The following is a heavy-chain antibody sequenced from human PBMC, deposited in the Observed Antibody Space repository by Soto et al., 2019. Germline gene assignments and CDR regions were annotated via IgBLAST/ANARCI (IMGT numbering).Heavy chain of an antibody. D-gene: IGHD6-19*01. J-gene: IGHJ4*02. V-gene: IGHV3-30-3*01. Sequence: QVQLVESGGGVVQPGRSLRLSCAASGFTFSSYAMHWVRQAPGKGLEWVAVISYDGSNKYYADSVKGRFTISRDNSKNTLYLQMKSLRAEDTAVYYCARDVGAAVAGTGDYWGQGTLVTVSS. CDR1: GFTFSSYA. CDR3: ARDVGAAVAGTGDY. CDR2: ISYDGSNK.